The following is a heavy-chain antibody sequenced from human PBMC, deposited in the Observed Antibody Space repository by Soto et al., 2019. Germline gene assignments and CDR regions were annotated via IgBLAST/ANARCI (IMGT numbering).Heavy chain of an antibody. V-gene: IGHV1-8*01. CDR1: GYTFTSYD. CDR2: MNPNSGNT. J-gene: IGHJ3*02. D-gene: IGHD3-22*01. Sequence: QVQLVQSGAEVKKPGASVKVSCKASGYTFTSYDINWVRQATGPGLEWMGWMNPNSGNTGYAQKFQGRVTMTRNTSISTAYMELSSLRSEDTAVYYCATGSDSSGYTDAFDIWGQGTMVTVSS. CDR3: ATGSDSSGYTDAFDI.